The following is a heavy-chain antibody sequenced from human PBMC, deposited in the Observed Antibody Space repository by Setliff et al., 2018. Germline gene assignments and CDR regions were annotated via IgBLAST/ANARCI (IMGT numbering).Heavy chain of an antibody. CDR1: GDSVSSSHW. V-gene: IGHV4-4*02. CDR2: IYHTGSTTY. Sequence: SETLSLTCEVSGDSVSSSHWWSWVRQPPGRGLEWLGEIYHTGSTTYSYNASLKSRVTVSLDKSKNQFSLKLTSVTAADTAVYYCARGGTYRYFDYWGQGALVTVSS. CDR3: ARGGTYRYFDY. J-gene: IGHJ4*02.